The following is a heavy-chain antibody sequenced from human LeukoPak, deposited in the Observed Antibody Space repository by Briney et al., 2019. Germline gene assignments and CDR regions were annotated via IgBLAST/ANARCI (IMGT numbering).Heavy chain of an antibody. Sequence: ASVEVSCKASGYTFTSYGISWVRQAPGQGLEWMGWISAYNGNTNYAQKLQGRVTMTTDTSTSTAYMELRSLRSDDTAVYYCARGDCSSTSCYWGGWFDPWGQGTLVTVSS. CDR1: GYTFTSYG. J-gene: IGHJ5*02. D-gene: IGHD2-2*01. CDR3: ARGDCSSTSCYWGGWFDP. CDR2: ISAYNGNT. V-gene: IGHV1-18*01.